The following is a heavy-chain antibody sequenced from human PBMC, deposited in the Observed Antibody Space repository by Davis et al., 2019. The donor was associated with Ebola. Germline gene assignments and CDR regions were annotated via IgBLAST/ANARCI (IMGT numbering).Heavy chain of an antibody. CDR2: IYHSGST. CDR1: GGSISSSSYY. CDR3: ARETTVTLIDY. J-gene: IGHJ4*02. V-gene: IGHV4-39*07. Sequence: MPSETLSLTCTVSGGSISSSSYYWGWIRQPPGKGLEWIGEIYHSGSTNYNPSLKSRVTISVDKSKNQFSLKLSSVTAADTAVYYCARETTVTLIDYWGQGTLVTVSS. D-gene: IGHD4-17*01.